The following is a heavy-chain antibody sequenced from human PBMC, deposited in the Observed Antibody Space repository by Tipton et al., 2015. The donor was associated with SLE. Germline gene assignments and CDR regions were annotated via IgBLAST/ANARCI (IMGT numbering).Heavy chain of an antibody. J-gene: IGHJ3*02. V-gene: IGHV5-10-1*04. CDR1: GYNFTPW. D-gene: IGHD2-15*01. CDR3: ASGGSGVGAFDI. Sequence: QLVQSGAEVKKPGESLRISCQGSGYNFTPWINWVRQMPGKGLEWMGRLDPTDSYTHYSPSFQGQVTISADKSISTAYLQWSSLKASDTAMYYCASGGSGVGAFDIWGQGTMVTVSS. CDR2: LDPTDSYT.